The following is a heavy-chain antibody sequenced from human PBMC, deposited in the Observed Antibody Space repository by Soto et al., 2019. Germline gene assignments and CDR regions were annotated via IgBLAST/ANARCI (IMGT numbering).Heavy chain of an antibody. D-gene: IGHD1-26*01. J-gene: IGHJ4*02. V-gene: IGHV3-30*03. Sequence: QVQLVESGGCVVQPGRSLRLSCAASGFTFSSYGMHWVRQAPGKGLEWVAVISYDGSNNYYGDSVKGRFTISRDDSKKTLYLQMNSLRPEDTAVYHCARDGQWELLSWYFDYWGQGTLVTVSS. CDR2: ISYDGSNN. CDR1: GFTFSSYG. CDR3: ARDGQWELLSWYFDY.